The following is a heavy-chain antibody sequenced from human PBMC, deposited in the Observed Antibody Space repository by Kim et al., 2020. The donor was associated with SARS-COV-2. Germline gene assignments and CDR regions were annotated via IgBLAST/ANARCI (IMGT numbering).Heavy chain of an antibody. V-gene: IGHV3-30-3*01. CDR3: ASASGSYASCFDY. CDR1: GFTFSSYA. J-gene: IGHJ4*02. D-gene: IGHD1-26*01. CDR2: ISYDGSNK. Sequence: GGSLRLSCAASGFTFSSYAMHWVRQAPGKGLEWVAVISYDGSNKYYADSVKGRFTISRDNSKNTLYLQMNSLRAEDTAVYYCASASGSYASCFDYWCQGT.